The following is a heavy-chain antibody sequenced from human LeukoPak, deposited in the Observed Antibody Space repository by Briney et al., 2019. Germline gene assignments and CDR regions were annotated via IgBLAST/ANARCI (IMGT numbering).Heavy chain of an antibody. J-gene: IGHJ6*02. V-gene: IGHV1-18*01. Sequence: ASVTVSCKTSGYTFTSYGISWVRQAPGQGLEWMGWISAYNGNTNYAQKLQGRVTMTTDTSTSTAYRELRSLRSDDTAVYYCARSSGWSDYYYYYGMDVWGQGTTVTVSS. D-gene: IGHD6-19*01. CDR1: GYTFTSYG. CDR2: ISAYNGNT. CDR3: ARSSGWSDYYYYYGMDV.